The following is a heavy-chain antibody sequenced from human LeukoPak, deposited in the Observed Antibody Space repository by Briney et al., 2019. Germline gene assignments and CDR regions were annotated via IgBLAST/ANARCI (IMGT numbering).Heavy chain of an antibody. CDR2: ISAYNGNT. V-gene: IGHV1-18*01. CDR1: GYTFTSYG. J-gene: IGHJ6*03. D-gene: IGHD2-15*01. Sequence: ASVKVSCKASGYTFTSYGISWVRQAPGQGLEWMGWISAYNGNTNYAQKLQGRVTMTTDTSTSTAYMELRSLRSDDTAVYYCARAGLTTPDGYYYYYMDVGGKGTTVTVSS. CDR3: ARAGLTTPDGYYYYYMDV.